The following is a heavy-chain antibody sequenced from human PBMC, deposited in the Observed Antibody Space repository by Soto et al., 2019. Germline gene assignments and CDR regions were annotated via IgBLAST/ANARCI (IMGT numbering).Heavy chain of an antibody. Sequence: QVQLQQWGAGLLKPSETLSLTCAVYGGSFSGYYWSWIRQPPGKGLEWIGEINHSGSTNYNPSLRSPITLSAATSKHQFSLNLNSVTAADMAVYYCARGSPRIAVAGMPPDRIPNNDYYGMDVWGQGTTVTVSS. D-gene: IGHD6-19*01. CDR3: ARGSPRIAVAGMPPDRIPNNDYYGMDV. V-gene: IGHV4-34*01. CDR1: GGSFSGYY. CDR2: INHSGST. J-gene: IGHJ6*02.